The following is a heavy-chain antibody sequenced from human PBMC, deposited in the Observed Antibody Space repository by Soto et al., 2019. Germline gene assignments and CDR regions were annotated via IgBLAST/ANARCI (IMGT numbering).Heavy chain of an antibody. J-gene: IGHJ4*02. D-gene: IGHD6-19*01. CDR2: TNSDGSDT. CDR1: GFTFSTYW. CDR3: ARDRGWSLFDY. Sequence: EVQLVESGGGLVQPGGSLRLSCAASGFTFSTYWMYWVRQAPGKGLVWVSRTNSDGSDTSYADSVKGRFTISRDNAKNTRYLQMNSLRAEDTVVSYCARDRGWSLFDYWGQGTLVTVSS. V-gene: IGHV3-74*01.